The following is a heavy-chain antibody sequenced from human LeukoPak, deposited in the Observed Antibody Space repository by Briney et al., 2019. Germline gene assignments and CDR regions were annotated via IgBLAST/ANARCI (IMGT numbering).Heavy chain of an antibody. J-gene: IGHJ6*02. D-gene: IGHD5-18*01. Sequence: GGSLRLSCAASGFTFSNYIMNWVRQAPGKGLEWVSSISSSSSYIYYADSVKGRFTISRDNAKNSRYLQMNSLRAEDTAVYYCARDSGYSYGYGMDVWGQGTTVTVSS. CDR3: ARDSGYSYGYGMDV. CDR2: ISSSSSYI. CDR1: GFTFSNYI. V-gene: IGHV3-21*01.